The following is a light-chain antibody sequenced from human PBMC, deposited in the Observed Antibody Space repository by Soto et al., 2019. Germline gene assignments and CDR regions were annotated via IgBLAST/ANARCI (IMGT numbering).Light chain of an antibody. V-gene: IGLV2-18*02. Sequence: QSVLTQPPSVSGSPGQSVAISCTGTSSDVGSSNGVSWYQQPPGTAPKLMIYDVSNRPSGVPNRFSGSKSGNTASLTISGLQAEDEADYYCCSYAGSSTFYVFGTGTKVTVL. J-gene: IGLJ1*01. CDR3: CSYAGSSTFYV. CDR2: DVS. CDR1: SSDVGSSNG.